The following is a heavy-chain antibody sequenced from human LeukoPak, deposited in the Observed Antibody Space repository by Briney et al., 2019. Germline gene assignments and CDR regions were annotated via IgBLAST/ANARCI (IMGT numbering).Heavy chain of an antibody. V-gene: IGHV3-9*01. Sequence: SLRLSCAASGFTFDDYAMHWVRQAPGKGLEWVSGISWSSGSIGYADSVKGRFTISRDNSKNTLYLQMNSLRAEDTAVYYCAKQGATLFDYWGQGTLVTVSS. CDR3: AKQGATLFDY. J-gene: IGHJ4*02. CDR2: ISWSSGSI. CDR1: GFTFDDYA. D-gene: IGHD5-24*01.